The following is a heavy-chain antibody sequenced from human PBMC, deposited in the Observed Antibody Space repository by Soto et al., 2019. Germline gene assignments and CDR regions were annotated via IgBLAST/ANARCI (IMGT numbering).Heavy chain of an antibody. Sequence: GASVKVSCKTSGYTFTSFGITWVRQAPGQGLEWMGWISPYSGDTNYAQNLQGRVTLTTDTSASTAYMELTSLRSDDTAVYYCARGLELLWFGDLAMVWFDPWGQGTLVTVSS. D-gene: IGHD3-10*01. V-gene: IGHV1-18*01. CDR1: GYTFTSFG. CDR3: ARGLELLWFGDLAMVWFDP. J-gene: IGHJ5*02. CDR2: ISPYSGDT.